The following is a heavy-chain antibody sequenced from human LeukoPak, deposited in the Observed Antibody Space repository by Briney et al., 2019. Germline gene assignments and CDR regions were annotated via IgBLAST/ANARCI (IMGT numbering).Heavy chain of an antibody. D-gene: IGHD6-6*01. J-gene: IGHJ4*02. CDR1: GFTFSSYA. CDR3: ARDGGEQLVGPFDY. Sequence: PGGSLRLSCAASGFTFSSYAMHWVRQAPGKGPEWVAAISYDGSNKYYADSVKGRFTISRDNSKNTLYLQMNSLRAEDTAVYYCARDGGEQLVGPFDYWGQGTLVTVSS. V-gene: IGHV3-30-3*01. CDR2: ISYDGSNK.